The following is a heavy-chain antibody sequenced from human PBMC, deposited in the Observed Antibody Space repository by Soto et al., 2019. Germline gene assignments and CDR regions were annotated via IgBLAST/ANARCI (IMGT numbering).Heavy chain of an antibody. CDR3: LRGGRGYTKDDTLDI. Sequence: EVQLVESGGGLVKPGESLRLSCVASDSTFSSYSMNWVRQAPGRGLEWVSSISSRSSVIFYAESMRGRFTISRDNAKNSLYLQMNSPRAEDTAVYYCLRGGRGYTKDDTLDIWGQGTNGHRLF. CDR1: DSTFSSYS. CDR2: ISSRSSVI. D-gene: IGHD2-2*02. J-gene: IGHJ3*02. V-gene: IGHV3-21*01.